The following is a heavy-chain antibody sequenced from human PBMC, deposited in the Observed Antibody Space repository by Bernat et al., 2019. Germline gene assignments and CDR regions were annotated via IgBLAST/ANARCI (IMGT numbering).Heavy chain of an antibody. Sequence: EVQLVESGGGLVQPGGSLRLSCAASGLTFSRYSMNWVRQAPGKGLEWVSYISTSGSSIYYADSVKCRFTISRDNAKNSLYLQMNSLRDEDTAVYYCARGLDYGGDYYYYGLDVWGQGTTVTVSS. D-gene: IGHD4-23*01. J-gene: IGHJ6*02. V-gene: IGHV3-48*02. CDR1: GLTFSRYS. CDR3: ARGLDYGGDYYYYGLDV. CDR2: ISTSGSSI.